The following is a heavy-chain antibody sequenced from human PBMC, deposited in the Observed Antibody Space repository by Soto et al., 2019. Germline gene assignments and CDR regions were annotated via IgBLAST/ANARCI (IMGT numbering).Heavy chain of an antibody. CDR1: GGSISSYY. Sequence: QVQLQESGPGLVKPSETLSLTCTVYGGSISSYYWSWIRQPPGKGLEWIGYIYYSGSTNYNPSLKSRVTISVDTSKNQFSLKLSSVTAADTAVYYCARLNLYCSGGSCYPYYFDYWGQGTLVIVSS. J-gene: IGHJ4*02. CDR2: IYYSGST. CDR3: ARLNLYCSGGSCYPYYFDY. D-gene: IGHD2-15*01. V-gene: IGHV4-59*01.